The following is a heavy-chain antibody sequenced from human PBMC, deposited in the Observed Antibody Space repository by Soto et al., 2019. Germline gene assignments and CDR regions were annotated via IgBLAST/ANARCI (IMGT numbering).Heavy chain of an antibody. V-gene: IGHV1-2*02. Sequence: GSVKVSCKASGYTFIDYFIHWLRQAPGQGLEWMGWINPNSGETKFAQTFQGRVTMTRDTSTSTAYLELNRLRSDDTAMYSCASDRPFLRGGLAWGMDVWGQGTTVTVSS. J-gene: IGHJ6*02. D-gene: IGHD7-27*01. CDR3: ASDRPFLRGGLAWGMDV. CDR1: GYTFIDYF. CDR2: INPNSGET.